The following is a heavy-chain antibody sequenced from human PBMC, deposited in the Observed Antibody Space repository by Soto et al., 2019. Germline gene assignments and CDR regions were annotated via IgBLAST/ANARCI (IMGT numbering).Heavy chain of an antibody. V-gene: IGHV3-48*01. D-gene: IGHD1-26*01. CDR2: ISGTGNIR. Sequence: PGGSLRLSCTASGFTFSTYSMNWVRQAPGKGLEWLLYISGTGNIRYFAASLKGRFTISRDSAENSLYLQMNSLRAEDTAVYYCARLRLGSDTAYYDGMEVWGQGTTVTVSS. J-gene: IGHJ6*02. CDR3: ARLRLGSDTAYYDGMEV. CDR1: GFTFSTYS.